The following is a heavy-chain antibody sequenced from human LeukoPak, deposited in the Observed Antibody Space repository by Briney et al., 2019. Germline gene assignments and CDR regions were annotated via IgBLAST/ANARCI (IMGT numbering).Heavy chain of an antibody. Sequence: PSETLSLTCTVSGGSISSYYWGWIRQPPGKGLEWIGYIYYSGSTNYNPSLKSRVTISVDTSKNQFSLKLSSVTAADTAVYYCAREYYDILTGYSNYNWFDPWGQGTLVTVSS. CDR3: AREYYDILTGYSNYNWFDP. V-gene: IGHV4-59*01. J-gene: IGHJ5*02. CDR2: IYYSGST. CDR1: GGSISSYY. D-gene: IGHD3-9*01.